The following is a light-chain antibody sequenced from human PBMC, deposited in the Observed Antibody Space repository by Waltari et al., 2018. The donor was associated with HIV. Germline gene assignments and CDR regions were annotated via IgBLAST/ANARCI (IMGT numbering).Light chain of an antibody. CDR2: GNI. CDR1: SSNIGAGYD. V-gene: IGLV1-40*01. Sequence: QSVLTQPPSVSGAPGQRVTISCTGRSSNIGAGYDVHWYQQLPGTAPKLLIYGNINRPSGVPDRFAGSESGTSASLAITGLQAEDEADYYCQSYDSSLSGYVFGTGTKVTVL. CDR3: QSYDSSLSGYV. J-gene: IGLJ1*01.